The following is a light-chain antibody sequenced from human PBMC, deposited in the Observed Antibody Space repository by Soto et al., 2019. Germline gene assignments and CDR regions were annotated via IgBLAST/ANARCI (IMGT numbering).Light chain of an antibody. Sequence: EIVMTQSPATLSASPGERVTLSCRASQSISTNSAWYQQKPGQAPRLLIYGASTWVTGIPARFSGSGSGTDFTLTITSLQSEDSEVYYCQQYKDWFSISFGQGTRLEIK. CDR1: QSISTN. CDR2: GAS. V-gene: IGKV3-15*01. CDR3: QQYKDWFSIS. J-gene: IGKJ5*01.